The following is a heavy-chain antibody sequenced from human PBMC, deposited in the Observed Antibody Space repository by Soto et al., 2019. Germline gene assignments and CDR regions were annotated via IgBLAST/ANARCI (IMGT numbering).Heavy chain of an antibody. CDR2: ISGSGGST. Sequence: GGSLRLSCAASGFTFSSYSMNWVRQAPGKGLEWVSAISGSGGSTFYADSVKGRFTISRDNSKNTLYVQMNSLRVEDTAVYYCAKGCGGSWSDYYYDMDVWGQGTTVTVSS. D-gene: IGHD6-13*01. CDR3: AKGCGGSWSDYYYDMDV. J-gene: IGHJ6*02. V-gene: IGHV3-23*01. CDR1: GFTFSSYS.